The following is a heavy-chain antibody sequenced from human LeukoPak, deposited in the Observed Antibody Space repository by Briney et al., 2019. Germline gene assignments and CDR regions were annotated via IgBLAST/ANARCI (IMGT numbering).Heavy chain of an antibody. CDR2: INHDGSDT. Sequence: GGSLRLSCAASGFTFKLYWMHWVRQGPGRGPVWVSRINHDGSDTIYADSVRGRFTISRDDAKNTLYLQMNNLRAEDTAVYYCVRGGPSTWSWGQGTLVTVSS. J-gene: IGHJ5*02. D-gene: IGHD2-15*01. V-gene: IGHV3-74*01. CDR1: GFTFKLYW. CDR3: VRGGPSTWS.